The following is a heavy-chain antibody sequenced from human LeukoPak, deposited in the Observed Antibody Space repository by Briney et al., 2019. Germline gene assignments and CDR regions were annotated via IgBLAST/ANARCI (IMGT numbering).Heavy chain of an antibody. CDR3: ARGSRQWGPYYFDY. CDR1: GGSFCGYY. Sequence: PSETLSLTCAVYGGSFCGYYWSWIRQPPGKGLEWIGEINHSGSTNYNPSLKSRVTISVDTSKNQFSLKLSSVTAADTAVYYCARGSRQWGPYYFDYWGQGTLVTVSS. D-gene: IGHD7-27*01. CDR2: INHSGST. J-gene: IGHJ4*02. V-gene: IGHV4-34*01.